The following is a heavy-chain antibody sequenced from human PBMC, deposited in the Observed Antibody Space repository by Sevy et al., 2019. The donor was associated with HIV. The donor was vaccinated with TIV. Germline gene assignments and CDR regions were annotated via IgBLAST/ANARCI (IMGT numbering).Heavy chain of an antibody. CDR3: LSASGRDIVVVSAAKGISYYYYYGMDV. V-gene: IGHV3-49*04. D-gene: IGHD2-2*01. CDR1: GFTFGDYA. J-gene: IGHJ6*02. CDR2: IRSKAYGGTT. Sequence: GGSLRLSCTASGFTFGDYAMSWVRQAPGKGLEWVGFIRSKAYGGTTEYAASVKGRFTISRDDSKSIAYLQMNSLKTEDTAVYYWLSASGRDIVVVSAAKGISYYYYYGMDVWGQGTTVTVSS.